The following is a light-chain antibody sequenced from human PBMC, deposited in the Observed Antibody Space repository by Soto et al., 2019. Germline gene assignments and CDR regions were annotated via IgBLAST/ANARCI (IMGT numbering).Light chain of an antibody. CDR2: AAS. CDR3: QQYKEWPPWT. J-gene: IGKJ1*01. Sequence: EIVMTQSPATLSVSPGERATLSCRASQSVINNLAWYQQKPGQAPRLLIYAASARATGIPARFSGSGSGTAFTLTISSLQSEDFAIYYCQQYKEWPPWTFGQGTKVEIK. V-gene: IGKV3-15*01. CDR1: QSVINN.